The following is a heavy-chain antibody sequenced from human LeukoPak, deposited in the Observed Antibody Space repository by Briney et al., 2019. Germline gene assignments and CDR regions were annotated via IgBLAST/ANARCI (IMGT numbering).Heavy chain of an antibody. D-gene: IGHD1-1*01. CDR1: GFTFSSYS. CDR3: PQRPTTGPAAPDY. Sequence: PGRSLRLSCAASGFTFSSYSMNWVRQAPGKGLELVSSISSSSSYIYYADSVKGRFTISRDNAKTSLYLQMNSLTAEDTALHYSPQRPTTGPAAPDYWGQGTLVTVSS. J-gene: IGHJ4*02. CDR2: ISSSSSYI. V-gene: IGHV3-21*01.